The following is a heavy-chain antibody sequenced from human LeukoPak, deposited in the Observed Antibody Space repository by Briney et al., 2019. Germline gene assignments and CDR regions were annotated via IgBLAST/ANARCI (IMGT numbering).Heavy chain of an antibody. CDR2: INPNSGGT. CDR1: GYTFTGYY. Sequence: ASVKVSCKASGYTFTGYYMHWVRQTPGQGLEWMGWINPNSGGTNYAQEFQGRVTMTRDTSISTAYMELSRLRSDDTAVYYCARQRGSYNWSYDYWGQGTLVTVSS. V-gene: IGHV1-2*02. CDR3: ARQRGSYNWSYDY. D-gene: IGHD1-26*01. J-gene: IGHJ4*02.